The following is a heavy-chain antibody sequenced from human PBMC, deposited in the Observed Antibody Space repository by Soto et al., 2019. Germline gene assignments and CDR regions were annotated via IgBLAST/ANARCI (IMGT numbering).Heavy chain of an antibody. CDR3: ARGKGTVRSGWYFDL. Sequence: QVQLVQSGAEVKKPGSSVKVSCKASGGTFSSYTISWVRQAPGQGLEWMGRIIPILGIANYAQKFQGRVTITADKSTSTAYMELSSLRSEDTAVYYCARGKGTVRSGWYFDLWGRGTLVTVSS. D-gene: IGHD4-17*01. V-gene: IGHV1-69*02. CDR2: IIPILGIA. CDR1: GGTFSSYT. J-gene: IGHJ2*01.